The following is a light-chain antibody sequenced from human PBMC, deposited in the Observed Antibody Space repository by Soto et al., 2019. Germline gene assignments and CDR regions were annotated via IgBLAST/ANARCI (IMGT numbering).Light chain of an antibody. CDR1: SGHGTYA. J-gene: IGLJ2*01. CDR2: LNSDGSH. V-gene: IGLV4-69*01. CDR3: QTWGTAIHDVV. Sequence: QSVLTQPPSASASLGASVKLTCTLSSGHGTYAIAWHQQQPEKGPRYLMKLNSDGSHNKGDGIPDRFSGSSSGAERHLTVSSLQSEDEADYYCQTWGTAIHDVVFGGGTKLTVL.